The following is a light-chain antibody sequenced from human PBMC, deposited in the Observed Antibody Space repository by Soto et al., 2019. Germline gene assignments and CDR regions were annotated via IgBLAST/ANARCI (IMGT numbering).Light chain of an antibody. Sequence: QSALTQPASVSGSPGQSITISCTGTSSDIGGYDYVSWYQQHPGKAPKLMIYGVSNRPSGVSDRFSGSKSGNTASLTISGLQAEDEADYYGNSYAASSTVVFGGGTKLTVL. J-gene: IGLJ2*01. CDR1: SSDIGGYDY. CDR2: GVS. V-gene: IGLV2-14*01. CDR3: NSYAASSTVV.